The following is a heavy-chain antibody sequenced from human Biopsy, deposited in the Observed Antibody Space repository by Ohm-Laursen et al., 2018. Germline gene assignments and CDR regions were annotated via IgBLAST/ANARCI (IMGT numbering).Heavy chain of an antibody. Sequence: SVKVSCKTSGYSFTSYYMHWVRQAPGQGLEWLGGNIPILGTGNYAQKFQDRVTVAADTSTSTATMELRSLRSDDTAVYYCATKLTGYFHHWGQGTLVIVSS. CDR1: GYSFTSYY. CDR2: NIPILGTG. CDR3: ATKLTGYFHH. D-gene: IGHD3-9*01. J-gene: IGHJ1*01. V-gene: IGHV1-69*06.